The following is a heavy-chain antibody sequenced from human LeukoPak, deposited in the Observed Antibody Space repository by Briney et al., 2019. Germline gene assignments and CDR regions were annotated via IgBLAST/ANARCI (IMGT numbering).Heavy chain of an antibody. Sequence: PSETLSLTCTVSGGSISSYYWSWIRQPAGKGLEWIGRIYTSGSTNYNPSLKSRVTISVDTSKNQFSLKLSSVTAADTAVYYCARDDSDCSSTSCYSLWGQGTLVTVSS. V-gene: IGHV4-4*07. J-gene: IGHJ4*02. CDR1: GGSISSYY. CDR2: IYTSGST. D-gene: IGHD2-2*02. CDR3: ARDDSDCSSTSCYSL.